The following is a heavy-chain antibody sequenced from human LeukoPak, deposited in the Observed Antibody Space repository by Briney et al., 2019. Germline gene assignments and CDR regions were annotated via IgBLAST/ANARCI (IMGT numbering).Heavy chain of an antibody. V-gene: IGHV1-18*01. J-gene: IGHJ4*02. CDR2: ISAYNGNT. Sequence: ASVKVSCKASGYTFTSYGISWVRQAPGQGLEWMGWISAYNGNTNYAQKLQGRVTMTTDTSTSTAYMELRSLRSDDTAVYYCARVDARTSSWNYEDFWGQGTLVTVSS. CDR1: GYTFTSYG. CDR3: ARVDARTSSWNYEDF. D-gene: IGHD6-13*01.